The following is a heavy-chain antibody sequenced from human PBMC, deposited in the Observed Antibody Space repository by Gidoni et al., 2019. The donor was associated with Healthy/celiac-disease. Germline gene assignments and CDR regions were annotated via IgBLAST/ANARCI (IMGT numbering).Heavy chain of an antibody. V-gene: IGHV4-59*01. CDR3: ARGGNWFDP. J-gene: IGHJ5*02. CDR2: IYYSGST. CDR1: GGSISSYS. Sequence: QVQLQESGPGLVKPSETLSLTCTVSGGSISSYSWSWIRQPPGKGLEWIGDIYYSGSTNYNPSLKSRVTISVDTSKNQFSLKLSAVTAADTAVYYCARGGNWFDPWGQGTLVTVSS.